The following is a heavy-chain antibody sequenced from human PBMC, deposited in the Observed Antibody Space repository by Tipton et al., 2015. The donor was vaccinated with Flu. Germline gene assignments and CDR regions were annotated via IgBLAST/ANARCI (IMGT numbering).Heavy chain of an antibody. CDR3: ARYIAAAGTFDS. Sequence: TLSLTCTVSGGSISSGGYYWSWTRQLPGEGLEWIGYIYHSGGTYYNPSLESLLTISVDTSKNQFSLKVSSVTAADTAVYYCARYIAAAGTFDSWGQGTLVTVAS. V-gene: IGHV4-31*01. J-gene: IGHJ4*02. CDR1: GGSISSGGYY. CDR2: IYHSGGT. D-gene: IGHD6-13*01.